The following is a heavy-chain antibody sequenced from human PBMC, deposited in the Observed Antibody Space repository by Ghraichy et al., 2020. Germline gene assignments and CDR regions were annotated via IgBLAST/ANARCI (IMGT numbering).Heavy chain of an antibody. CDR3: AKDLKSGSYLFLR. V-gene: IGHV3-23*01. J-gene: IGHJ4*02. D-gene: IGHD1-26*01. CDR2: VSGSGGST. Sequence: SCAASGFTFSSYAMSWVRQAPGKGLEWVSAVSGSGGSTYYADSVKGRFTISRDNSKNTLYLQMNSLRPEDTAVYYCAKDLKSGSYLFLRWGQGTLVTVSS. CDR1: GFTFSSYA.